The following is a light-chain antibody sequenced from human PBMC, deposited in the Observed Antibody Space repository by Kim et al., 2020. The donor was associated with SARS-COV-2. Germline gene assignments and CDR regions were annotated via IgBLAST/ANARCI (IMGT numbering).Light chain of an antibody. CDR1: SSDIGAYNY. Sequence: QSALTQPASVSGSPGQSITISCTGTSSDIGAYNYVSWYQQQPGNAPKLMIYDVTKRPSGVSDRFSGSKSGNTASLIISWLQAEDEAEYYCSSYTRNTWIFGGGTQLTVL. J-gene: IGLJ3*02. V-gene: IGLV2-14*01. CDR3: SSYTRNTWI. CDR2: DVT.